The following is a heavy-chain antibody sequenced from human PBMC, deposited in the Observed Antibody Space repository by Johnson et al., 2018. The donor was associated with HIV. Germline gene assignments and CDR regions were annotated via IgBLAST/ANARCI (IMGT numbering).Heavy chain of an antibody. V-gene: IGHV3-7*05. CDR1: GFTLSNYW. CDR2: INQDGSEK. J-gene: IGHJ3*02. D-gene: IGHD1-7*01. Sequence: VQLVEFGGGLVQRGGSPRLSCAASGFTLSNYWMSWVRQAPGKGLEWVANINQDGSEKYFVDSVKGRFTISRDNAKNSLYLQMNSLRAEDTAVYYCARDTVRGELELPDGFDIWGQGTMVTVSS. CDR3: ARDTVRGELELPDGFDI.